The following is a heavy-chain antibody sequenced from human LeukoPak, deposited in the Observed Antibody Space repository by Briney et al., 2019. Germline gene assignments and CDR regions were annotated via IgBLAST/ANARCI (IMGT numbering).Heavy chain of an antibody. CDR3: AKRYSYGSYYYYYYMDV. D-gene: IGHD5-18*01. V-gene: IGHV3-74*01. J-gene: IGHJ6*03. Sequence: GGSLRLSCAASGFTFSSYWMHWVRQAPGKGLVWVSRINSDGSSTRYADSVKGRFTISRDNTKNTLHLQMNSLRAEDTAVYYCAKRYSYGSYYYYYYMDVWGKGTTVTVSS. CDR2: INSDGSST. CDR1: GFTFSSYW.